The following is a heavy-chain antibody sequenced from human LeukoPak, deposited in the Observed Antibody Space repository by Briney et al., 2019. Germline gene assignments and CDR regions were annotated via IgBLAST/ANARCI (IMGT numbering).Heavy chain of an antibody. Sequence: SETLSLTCTVSGASISSHYWSWFRQPPGQGLEWIAWIRISGASNSNPSLKSRVTISGDTSKNQISLKLTSVTAADTAVYYCARHQDYSGTTGYDYMDVWGKGTTVTVSS. CDR1: GASISSHY. D-gene: IGHD4-11*01. V-gene: IGHV4-59*08. CDR3: ARHQDYSGTTGYDYMDV. J-gene: IGHJ6*03. CDR2: IRISGAS.